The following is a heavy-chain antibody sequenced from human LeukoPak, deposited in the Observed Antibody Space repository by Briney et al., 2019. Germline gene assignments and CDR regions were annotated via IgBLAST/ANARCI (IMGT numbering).Heavy chain of an antibody. CDR2: INPSGGST. CDR1: GYTFTSYY. J-gene: IGHJ4*02. Sequence: ASVKVSCKASGYTFTSYYMHWVRQAPGQGLEWMGIINPSGGSTSYAQKFQGRVTMTRDMSTSTVYMELSSLRSEDTAVYYCARDLHERGYYDSSGYNNFDYWGQGTLVTVSS. V-gene: IGHV1-46*01. CDR3: ARDLHERGYYDSSGYNNFDY. D-gene: IGHD3-22*01.